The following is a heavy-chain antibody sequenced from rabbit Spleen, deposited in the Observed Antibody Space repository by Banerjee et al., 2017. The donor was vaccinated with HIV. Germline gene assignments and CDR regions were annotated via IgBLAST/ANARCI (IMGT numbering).Heavy chain of an antibody. CDR3: VRGASGSGYYSL. CDR2: IDPLFGTT. CDR1: GFDFSSYG. V-gene: IGHV1S47*01. D-gene: IGHD1-1*01. Sequence: QEQLVESGGGLVQPGGSLKLSCKASGFDFSSYGVSWVRQAPGKGLEWIGYIDPLFGTTYYANWVNGRFTISSHNAQNTLYLQLHSLTAADTATYFCVRGASGSGYYSLWGQGTLVTV. J-gene: IGHJ6*01.